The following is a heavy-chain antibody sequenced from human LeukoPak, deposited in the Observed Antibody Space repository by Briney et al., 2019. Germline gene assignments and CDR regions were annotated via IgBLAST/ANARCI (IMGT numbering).Heavy chain of an antibody. D-gene: IGHD7-27*01. J-gene: IGHJ4*02. CDR1: GFTFSNFA. Sequence: PGGSLRLSCPASGFTFSNFAIRWVRQVPGKGLEWVSSIDGSGDKTHYPDSVRGRFTVSRDNSKNTLYLQMNSLRVEDTATYFCAKVQFNWGPIDYWGQGTPVIVSS. V-gene: IGHV3-23*01. CDR2: IDGSGDKT. CDR3: AKVQFNWGPIDY.